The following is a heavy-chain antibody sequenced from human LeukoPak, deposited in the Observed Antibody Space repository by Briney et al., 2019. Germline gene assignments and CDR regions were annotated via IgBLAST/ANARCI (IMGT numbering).Heavy chain of an antibody. CDR1: GGSISSSSYY. Sequence: PSKTLSLTCTVSGGSISSSSYYWGWIRQPPGKGLEWIGSIYYSGSTYSNPSLKSRVTISVDTSKNQFSLKLSSVTAADTAVYYCARHRAHWDTYYFGYWGQGTLVTVSS. CDR2: IYYSGST. CDR3: ARHRAHWDTYYFGY. J-gene: IGHJ4*02. V-gene: IGHV4-39*01. D-gene: IGHD1/OR15-1a*01.